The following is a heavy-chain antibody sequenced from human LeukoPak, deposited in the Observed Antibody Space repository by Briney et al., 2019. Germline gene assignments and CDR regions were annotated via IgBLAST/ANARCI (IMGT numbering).Heavy chain of an antibody. CDR2: IIPIFGTA. CDR3: ARGHYYVDTAMVNYNWFDP. V-gene: IGHV1-69*05. J-gene: IGHJ5*02. D-gene: IGHD5-18*01. Sequence: SVKVSCKASGGAFSRYAISWVRQAPGQGLEWMGGIIPIFGTANYAQKFQGRVTITTDESTSTAYMELSSLRSEDTAVYYCARGHYYVDTAMVNYNWFDPWGQGTLVTVSS. CDR1: GGAFSRYA.